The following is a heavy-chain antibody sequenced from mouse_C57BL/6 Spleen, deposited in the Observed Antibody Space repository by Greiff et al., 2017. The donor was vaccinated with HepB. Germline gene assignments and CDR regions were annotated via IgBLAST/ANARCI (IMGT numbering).Heavy chain of an antibody. CDR2: IYPGDGDT. CDR3: ARGTYCGSSLYAMDY. J-gene: IGHJ4*01. V-gene: IGHV1-82*01. Sequence: VQLQQSGPELVKPGASVKISCKASGYAFSSSWMNWVKQRPGKGLEWIGRIYPGDGDTNYNGKFKGKATLTADKSSSTAYMQLSSLTSEDSAVYFCARGTYCGSSLYAMDYWGQGTSVTVSS. D-gene: IGHD1-1*01. CDR1: GYAFSSSW.